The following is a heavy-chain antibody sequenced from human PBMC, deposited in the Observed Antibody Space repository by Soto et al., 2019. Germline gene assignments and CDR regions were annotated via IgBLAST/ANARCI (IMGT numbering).Heavy chain of an antibody. J-gene: IGHJ5*02. CDR2: ISSSGSTI. D-gene: IGHD3-10*01. V-gene: IGHV3-11*01. Sequence: SGFTFSDYYMSWIRQAPGKGLEWVSYISSSGSTIYYADSVKGRFTISRDNAKNSLYLQMNSLRAEDTAVYYCAREKDYYGSGSRINWFDPWGQGTLVTVSS. CDR1: GFTFSDYY. CDR3: AREKDYYGSGSRINWFDP.